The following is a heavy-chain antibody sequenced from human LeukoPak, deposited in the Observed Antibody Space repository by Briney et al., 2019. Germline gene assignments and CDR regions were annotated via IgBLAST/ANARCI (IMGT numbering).Heavy chain of an antibody. Sequence: PSETLSLTCTVSGGSISSYYWSWIRQPPGKGLEWIGYIYYSGSTNYNPSLESRVTISVDTSKNQCSLKLSSVAAADTAVYYCARGPPRSYWGQGPLVSVSS. CDR3: ARGPPRSY. V-gene: IGHV4-59*01. CDR2: IYYSGST. CDR1: GGSISSYY. J-gene: IGHJ4*02.